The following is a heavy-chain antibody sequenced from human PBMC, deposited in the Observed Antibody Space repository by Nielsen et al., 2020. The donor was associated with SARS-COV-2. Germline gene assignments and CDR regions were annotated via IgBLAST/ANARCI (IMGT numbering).Heavy chain of an antibody. Sequence: GESLKISCAASGFTFNNLWMHWVRQAPGKGLVWVSRINTDGSHTIYADSVKGRFTISRDNAKNTLYLQMNSLTAEDTAVYYCARDRGYNQFDYWGQGTLVTVSS. CDR3: ARDRGYNQFDY. J-gene: IGHJ4*02. CDR2: INTDGSHT. V-gene: IGHV3-74*01. D-gene: IGHD5-24*01. CDR1: GFTFNNLW.